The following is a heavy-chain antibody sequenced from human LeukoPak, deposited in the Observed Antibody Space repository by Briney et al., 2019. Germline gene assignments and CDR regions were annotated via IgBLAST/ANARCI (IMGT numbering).Heavy chain of an antibody. Sequence: SVKVSCKASGGTFSSYAISWVRQAPGQGLEWMGGIIPIFSTANYAQKFQGRVTITADESTSTAYMELSSLRSEDTAVYYCARGGITMVRGVNYYYYMDVWGKGTTVTISS. CDR3: ARGGITMVRGVNYYYYMDV. D-gene: IGHD3-10*01. J-gene: IGHJ6*03. V-gene: IGHV1-69*13. CDR2: IIPIFSTA. CDR1: GGTFSSYA.